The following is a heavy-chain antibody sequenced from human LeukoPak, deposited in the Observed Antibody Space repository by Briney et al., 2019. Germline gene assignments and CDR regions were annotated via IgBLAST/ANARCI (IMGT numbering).Heavy chain of an antibody. CDR3: ATLRGIAAHLSTKMEAFDI. D-gene: IGHD6-13*01. J-gene: IGHJ3*02. V-gene: IGHV3-23*01. Sequence: PGGSLRLSCAASGFTFSSYAMSWVRQAPGKGLEWVSAISGSGGSTYYADSVKGRFTISRDNSKNTLYLQMNSLRAEDTAVYYCATLRGIAAHLSTKMEAFDIWGQGTMVTVSS. CDR1: GFTFSSYA. CDR2: ISGSGGST.